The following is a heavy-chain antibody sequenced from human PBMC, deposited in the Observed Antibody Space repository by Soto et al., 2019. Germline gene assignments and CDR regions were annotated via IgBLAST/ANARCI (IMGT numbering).Heavy chain of an antibody. V-gene: IGHV4-39*01. CDR1: GGSISSSSYY. J-gene: IGHJ6*02. Sequence: PSETLSLTCTVSGGSISSSSYYWGWIRQPPGKGLEWIGSIYYSGSTYYNPSLKSRVTISVDTSKNQFSLKLSSVTAADTAVYYCARRGYCSGGSCYPKYYYYYGMDVWGQGTTVTVSS. CDR3: ARRGYCSGGSCYPKYYYYYGMDV. CDR2: IYYSGST. D-gene: IGHD2-15*01.